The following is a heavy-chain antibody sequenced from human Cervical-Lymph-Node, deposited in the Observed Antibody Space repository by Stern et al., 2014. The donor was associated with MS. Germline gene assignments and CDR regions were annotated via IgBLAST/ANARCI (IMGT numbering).Heavy chain of an antibody. Sequence: QLVQSGSELKKPGASVKVSCKASGYIFTNYAMNWVRQAPGQGLEWMGWINTNTGNPTYAKGFTGRFVFSLDTSVSTAYLQISSLKAEDTAVYYCARVWSRYGDYGMDVWGQGTTVTVSS. V-gene: IGHV7-4-1*02. CDR3: ARVWSRYGDYGMDV. CDR1: GYIFTNYA. J-gene: IGHJ6*02. D-gene: IGHD4-17*01. CDR2: INTNTGNP.